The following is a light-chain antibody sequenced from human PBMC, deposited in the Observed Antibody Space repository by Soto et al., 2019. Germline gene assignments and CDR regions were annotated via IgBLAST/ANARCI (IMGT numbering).Light chain of an antibody. CDR2: TNN. V-gene: IGLV1-44*01. J-gene: IGLJ1*01. CDR3: ATWDDSLNGYV. CDR1: GSNIGRNT. Sequence: QSVLTQPPSASGTPGQRITISCSGSGSNIGRNTVTWYQQLPGTAPKLLIYTNNQRPSGVPDRFSGSRSGTSASLAISGLQSGDEADYYCATWDDSLNGYVFXTGTKVTVL.